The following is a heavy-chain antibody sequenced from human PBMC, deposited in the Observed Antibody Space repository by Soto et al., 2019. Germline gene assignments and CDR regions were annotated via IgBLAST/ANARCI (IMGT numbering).Heavy chain of an antibody. V-gene: IGHV3-30*18. CDR3: AKAARNYDILTGHDY. D-gene: IGHD3-9*01. CDR2: ISYDGSNK. CDR1: GFTFSSYG. Sequence: GGSLRLSCAASGFTFSSYGMHWVRQAPGKGLEWVAVISYDGSNKYYADSVKGRFTISRDNSKNTLYLQMNSLRAEDTAVYYCAKAARNYDILTGHDYWGQGTLVTVSS. J-gene: IGHJ4*02.